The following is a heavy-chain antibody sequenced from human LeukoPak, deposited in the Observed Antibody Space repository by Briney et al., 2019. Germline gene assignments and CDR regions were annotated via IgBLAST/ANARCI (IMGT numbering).Heavy chain of an antibody. CDR3: TRGYCGGGYCGEWFDP. J-gene: IGHJ5*02. CDR2: IRSKTYGGTT. Sequence: PGGSLRLSCAASGFTFSNAWMSWVRQAPGKGLEWVSFIRSKTYGGTTEYAASVKGRFTISRDDSKSIAYLQMNSLKTEDTAVYYCTRGYCGGGYCGEWFDPWGQGTLVTVSS. CDR1: GFTFSNAW. V-gene: IGHV3-49*04. D-gene: IGHD2-15*01.